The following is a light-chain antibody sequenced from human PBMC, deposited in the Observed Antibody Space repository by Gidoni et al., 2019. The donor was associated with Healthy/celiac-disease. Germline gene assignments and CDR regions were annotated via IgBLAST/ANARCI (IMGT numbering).Light chain of an antibody. V-gene: IGKV1-39*01. J-gene: IGKJ4*01. CDR3: QQSYSTPLT. CDR1: QSISSY. CDR2: AAS. Sequence: DIQMTHSPSSLSASLRDRVTITCRASQSISSYLNWYQQKPGKAPKLLIYAASSMQRGVPSRFSGRGSGTDFTLTSSSLQPEDFATYYCQQSYSTPLTFGGGTKVEIK.